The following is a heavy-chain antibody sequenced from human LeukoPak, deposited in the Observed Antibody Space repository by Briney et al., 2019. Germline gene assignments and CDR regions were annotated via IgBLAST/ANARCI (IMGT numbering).Heavy chain of an antibody. V-gene: IGHV3-21*04. D-gene: IGHD1-26*01. CDR2: ISSSSSYL. J-gene: IGHJ4*02. Sequence: GGSLRLSCAASGFTFSSYAMHWVRQAPGKGLEWVSCISSSSSYLYYADSVKGRFTISRDNAKNTLYLQMNSLRAEDTAVYYCAKDGGELGDYWGQGTLVTVSS. CDR3: AKDGGELGDY. CDR1: GFTFSSYA.